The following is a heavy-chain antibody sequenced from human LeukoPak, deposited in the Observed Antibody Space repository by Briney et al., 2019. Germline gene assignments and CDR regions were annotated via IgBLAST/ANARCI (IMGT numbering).Heavy chain of an antibody. Sequence: GGSRRLSCAASGFTFSSYGMHWVRQAPGTGLEWVAVISYDGSNKYYADSLKGRFASSRDNSKNTLYLQMNSLRAEDTAVYYCAKELGALVSYYYYGMDVWGQGTTVTVSS. J-gene: IGHJ6*02. D-gene: IGHD2-21*01. CDR1: GFTFSSYG. CDR2: ISYDGSNK. V-gene: IGHV3-30*18. CDR3: AKELGALVSYYYYGMDV.